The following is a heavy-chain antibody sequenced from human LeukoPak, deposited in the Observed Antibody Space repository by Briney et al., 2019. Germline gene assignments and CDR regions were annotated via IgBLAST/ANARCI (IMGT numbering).Heavy chain of an antibody. Sequence: GGSLRLSCAASGFTVSSNHMSWVRQAPGKGLEWVSVIYSGGSTYYADSVKGRFTISRDNSKNTLYLQMNSLRAEDTAVYYCAKYCSGGSCYSEGAFDIWGQGTMVTVSS. V-gene: IGHV3-66*01. CDR3: AKYCSGGSCYSEGAFDI. J-gene: IGHJ3*02. CDR2: IYSGGST. D-gene: IGHD2-15*01. CDR1: GFTVSSNH.